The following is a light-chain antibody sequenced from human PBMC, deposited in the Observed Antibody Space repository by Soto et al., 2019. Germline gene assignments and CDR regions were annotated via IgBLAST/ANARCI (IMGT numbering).Light chain of an antibody. J-gene: IGKJ1*01. V-gene: IGKV2-30*01. CDR2: RVS. Sequence: DVVMTQSPLSLPATPVHPASISFRSSQSLVYSDGNTYLNWFHQRPGQSPRRLLYRVSNRDSGVPDRISGSGSGTYFTLYISRVAAEDVGVYYCMQGTHWPRTFGQGTKV. CDR1: QSLVYSDGNTY. CDR3: MQGTHWPRT.